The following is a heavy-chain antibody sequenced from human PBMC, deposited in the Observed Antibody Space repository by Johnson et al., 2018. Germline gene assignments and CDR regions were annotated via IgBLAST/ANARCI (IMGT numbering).Heavy chain of an antibody. Sequence: QVQLVESGAEVKKPGSSVKVSCKASGGTFSSYAISWVRQAPGQGLEWMGGIIPLFGTANYAQKFQGRVTITVDESTSTAYMELSSLRSEDTAVYYCARDRVKLITMIGVASDAFDIWCQGTMVTVSS. V-gene: IGHV1-69*01. J-gene: IGHJ3*02. CDR3: ARDRVKLITMIGVASDAFDI. CDR2: IIPLFGTA. D-gene: IGHD3-22*01. CDR1: GGTFSSYA.